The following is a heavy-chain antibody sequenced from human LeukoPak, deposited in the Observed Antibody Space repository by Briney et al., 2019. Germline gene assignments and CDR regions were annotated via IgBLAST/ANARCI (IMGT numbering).Heavy chain of an antibody. J-gene: IGHJ4*02. V-gene: IGHV3-23*01. CDR1: GFTFSDYY. D-gene: IGHD7-27*01. CDR3: AKDGGLWVSAHWGDS. Sequence: GGSLRLSCAASGFTFSDYYMSWIRQAPGKGLKWVSTITTGGPNTYYADSVKGRFTVSRDDSKNALYLQMNSLRAEDTAVYYCAKDGGLWVSAHWGDSWGRGTLVTVSS. CDR2: ITTGGPNT.